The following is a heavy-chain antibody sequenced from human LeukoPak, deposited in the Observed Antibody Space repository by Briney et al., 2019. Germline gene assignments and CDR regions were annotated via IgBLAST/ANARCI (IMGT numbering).Heavy chain of an antibody. Sequence: GESLKISCKGSGYSFTSYWIGWVRQMPGKGLGWMGIIYPGDSDTRYSPSFQGQVTISADKSISTAYLQWSSLTALDTAMSYCARHPDSSGSSDYWGQGTLVTVSS. CDR1: GYSFTSYW. CDR2: IYPGDSDT. J-gene: IGHJ4*02. CDR3: ARHPDSSGSSDY. D-gene: IGHD3-22*01. V-gene: IGHV5-51*01.